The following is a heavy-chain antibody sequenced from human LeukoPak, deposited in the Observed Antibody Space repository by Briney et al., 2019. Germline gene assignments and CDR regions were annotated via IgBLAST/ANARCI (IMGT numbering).Heavy chain of an antibody. Sequence: SETLSLTCAVSGYSISSGYYWGWIRQPPGKGLEWIGSIYHSGSTYYNPSLKSRVTISVDTSKNQFSLKPSSVTAADTAVYYCARLIAAAGTSWGQGTLVTVSS. CDR1: GYSISSGYY. CDR3: ARLIAAAGTS. CDR2: IYHSGST. V-gene: IGHV4-38-2*01. J-gene: IGHJ4*02. D-gene: IGHD6-13*01.